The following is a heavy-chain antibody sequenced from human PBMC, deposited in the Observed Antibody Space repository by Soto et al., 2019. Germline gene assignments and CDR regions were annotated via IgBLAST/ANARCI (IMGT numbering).Heavy chain of an antibody. V-gene: IGHV3-43*01. J-gene: IGHJ6*02. Sequence: GGSLRLSCAASGFTFDDYTMHWVRQAPGKGLEWVSLISWDGGRTYYADSVKGRFTISRDNSKNSLYLQMNSLRPEDTALYYCAKDIGRYGVYYYYDMDVWGQGTTVTVSS. CDR3: AKDIGRYGVYYYYDMDV. CDR2: ISWDGGRT. CDR1: GFTFDDYT. D-gene: IGHD3-16*01.